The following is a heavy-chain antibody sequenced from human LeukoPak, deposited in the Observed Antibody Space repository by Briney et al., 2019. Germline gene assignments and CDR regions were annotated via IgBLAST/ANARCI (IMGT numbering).Heavy chain of an antibody. Sequence: GGSLRLSCAASGFTVSSNYMSWVRQAPGKGLEWVSVIYSGGSTYYADSVTGRFTISRDNSKNTLYLQMNSLRAEDTAVYYCATTIAVAGTILDDAFDIWGQGTMVTVSS. CDR1: GFTVSSNY. V-gene: IGHV3-53*01. CDR3: ATTIAVAGTILDDAFDI. D-gene: IGHD6-19*01. CDR2: IYSGGST. J-gene: IGHJ3*02.